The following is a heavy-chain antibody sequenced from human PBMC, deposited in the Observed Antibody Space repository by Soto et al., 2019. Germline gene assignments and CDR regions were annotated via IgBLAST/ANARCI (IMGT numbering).Heavy chain of an antibody. V-gene: IGHV4-39*07. J-gene: IGHJ3*01. CDR2: IYYSGST. CDR3: AGGSSLGTVTTLQSSAFDL. Sequence: SETLSLTCAVSGDSMSSSDYYWGWIRQPPGKGLEWIGSIYYSGSTYYNPSLQSRVAISVDTSKNQFSLKLKSVTAADTAVYYCAGGSSLGTVTTLQSSAFDLWGQGTMGTVSS. CDR1: GDSMSSSDYY. D-gene: IGHD4-17*01.